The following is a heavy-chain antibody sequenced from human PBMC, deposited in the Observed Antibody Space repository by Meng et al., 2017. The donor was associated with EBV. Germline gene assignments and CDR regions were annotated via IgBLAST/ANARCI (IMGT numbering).Heavy chain of an antibody. V-gene: IGHV1-18*01. D-gene: IGHD5-12*01. CDR1: CYTFTSYG. Sequence: QGQLVQSGAEVKKPVASVKVSFKASCYTFTSYGISWVRQAPGQGLEWMGWISAYNGNTNYAQKLQGRVTMTTDTSTSTAYMELRSLRSDDTAVYYCARETSGYDFNWFDPWGQGTLVTVSS. CDR2: ISAYNGNT. CDR3: ARETSGYDFNWFDP. J-gene: IGHJ5*02.